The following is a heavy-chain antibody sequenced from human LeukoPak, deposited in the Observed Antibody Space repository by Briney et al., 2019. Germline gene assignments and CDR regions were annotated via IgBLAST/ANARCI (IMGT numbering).Heavy chain of an antibody. CDR2: IHSSEGT. CDR3: ARHVYGEGMVV. J-gene: IGHJ6*04. V-gene: IGHV4-59*08. Sequence: PSETLSLTCTVSGGSLNGYYWGWIRQPPGKGLECIAYIHSSEGTAHNASLKSRLTISLDTSKNQFSLTLSSVTAADTAVYYCARHVYGEGMVVWGKGTTVTDSS. D-gene: IGHD4-17*01. CDR1: GGSLNGYY.